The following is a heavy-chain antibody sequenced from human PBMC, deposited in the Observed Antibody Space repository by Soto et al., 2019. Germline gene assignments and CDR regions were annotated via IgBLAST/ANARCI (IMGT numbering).Heavy chain of an antibody. CDR3: ARGPRGNWFDP. J-gene: IGHJ5*02. D-gene: IGHD3-10*01. CDR1: GFTFDDYA. V-gene: IGHV3-9*01. Sequence: SPRLSFAASGFTFDDYAMNWVRQAPGKGLEWVSGISWNSGSIGYADSVKGRFTISRDNAKNSLYLQMKSLRAEDTALYYCARGPRGNWFDPWGQGTLVTVSS. CDR2: ISWNSGSI.